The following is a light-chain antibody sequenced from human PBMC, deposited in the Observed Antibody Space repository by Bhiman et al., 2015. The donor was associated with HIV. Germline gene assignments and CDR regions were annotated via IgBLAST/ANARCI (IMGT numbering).Light chain of an antibody. J-gene: IGLJ2*01. Sequence: NFMLTQPHSMSESPGKTVSISCTRTTGSIASSYVQWYQQRPGSPPTLVIYEDTQRPAGVPGRFSGSIDRSSNSASLTISGLKSEDEGDYYCQSYDNTKLLFFGGGTKLTVL. V-gene: IGLV6-57*01. CDR2: EDT. CDR3: QSYDNTKLLF. CDR1: TGSIASSY.